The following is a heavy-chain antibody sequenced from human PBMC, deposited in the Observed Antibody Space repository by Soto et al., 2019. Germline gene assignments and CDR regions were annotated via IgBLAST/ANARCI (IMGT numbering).Heavy chain of an antibody. CDR3: ARDKGGYYSNFVY. V-gene: IGHV1-69*01. CDR1: GGTFSSYA. D-gene: IGHD3-22*01. CDR2: IMPFFGSG. J-gene: IGHJ4*02. Sequence: QVHLVQSGAEVKKPGSSVKVSCKAIGGTFSSYAFSWVRQAPGQGLEWMGGIMPFFGSGNYAQKFQGRVNITADESTSSVYLELSSLRSEDTAVYYCARDKGGYYSNFVYWGQGTLVTVSS.